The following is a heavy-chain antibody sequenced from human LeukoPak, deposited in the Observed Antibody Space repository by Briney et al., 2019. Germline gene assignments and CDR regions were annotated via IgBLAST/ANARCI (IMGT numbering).Heavy chain of an antibody. J-gene: IGHJ4*02. D-gene: IGHD6-19*01. Sequence: GGSLRLSCAASGFTFSSYWMSWARQAPGKGLEWVSYISSSGSTIYYADSVKGRFTMSRDNAKNSLSLQMNSLRAEDTAVYYCASPRRQWPRWLFDYWGQGTLVTVSS. V-gene: IGHV3-48*04. CDR3: ASPRRQWPRWLFDY. CDR1: GFTFSSYW. CDR2: ISSSGSTI.